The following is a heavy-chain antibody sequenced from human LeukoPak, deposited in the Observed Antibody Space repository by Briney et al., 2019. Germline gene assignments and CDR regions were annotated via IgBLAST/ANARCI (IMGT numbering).Heavy chain of an antibody. Sequence: PGGSLRLSCAASGFTFSSYAMHWVRQAPGKGLEWVSYISSRSNSIYYADSVKGRFTISRDNAKNSLYLQMNSLRAEDTAVYYCARDQYYDFWSGHRTFDCWGQGTLVIVSS. CDR1: GFTFSSYA. J-gene: IGHJ4*02. V-gene: IGHV3-48*04. CDR3: ARDQYYDFWSGHRTFDC. D-gene: IGHD3-3*01. CDR2: ISSRSNSI.